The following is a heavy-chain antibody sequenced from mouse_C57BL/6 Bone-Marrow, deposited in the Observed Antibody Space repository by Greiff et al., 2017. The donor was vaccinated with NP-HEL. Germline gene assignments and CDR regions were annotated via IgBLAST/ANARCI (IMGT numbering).Heavy chain of an antibody. CDR1: GYTFTDYE. Sequence: VKVVESGAELVRPGASVTLSCKASGYTFTDYEMHWVKQTPVHGLEWIGAIDPETGGTAYNQKFKGKAILTADKSSSTAYMELRSLTSEDSAVYYCTRRGYSNYFYAMDYWGQGTSVTVSS. CDR3: TRRGYSNYFYAMDY. CDR2: IDPETGGT. V-gene: IGHV1-15*01. D-gene: IGHD2-5*01. J-gene: IGHJ4*01.